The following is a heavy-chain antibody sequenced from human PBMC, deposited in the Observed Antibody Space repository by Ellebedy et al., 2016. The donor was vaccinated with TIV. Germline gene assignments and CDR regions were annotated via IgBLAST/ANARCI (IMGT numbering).Heavy chain of an antibody. V-gene: IGHV4-4*07. CDR2: IFMSGST. D-gene: IGHD1-26*01. CDR3: ARSGSYSDFGDFYYYYMHV. CDR1: GGSFTSYY. Sequence: SETLSLTXAVSGGSFTSYYWSWIRQSAGKGLEWIGRIFMSGSTSYNPSLKNRVTMSVDASTTQLSLNLSSVTAADTAVYYCARSGSYSDFGDFYYYYMHVWGKGTTVTVSS. J-gene: IGHJ6*03.